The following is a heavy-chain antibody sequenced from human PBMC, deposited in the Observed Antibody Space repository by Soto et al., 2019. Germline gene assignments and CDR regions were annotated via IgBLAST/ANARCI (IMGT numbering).Heavy chain of an antibody. CDR2: VKDGGHT. J-gene: IGHJ4*02. V-gene: IGHV4-34*01. CDR1: GGSLSGYY. D-gene: IGHD5-12*01. Sequence: QVQLQQWGAGLLKPSETLSLNCAVTGGSLSGYYWSWIRQPPGKGLEWIGEVKDGGHTNYSPSLRGRVTISSDPSNNQFSLRLNSVTAADTGVYYCARGHEGAVATHWDQGSLVTVSS. CDR3: ARGHEGAVATH.